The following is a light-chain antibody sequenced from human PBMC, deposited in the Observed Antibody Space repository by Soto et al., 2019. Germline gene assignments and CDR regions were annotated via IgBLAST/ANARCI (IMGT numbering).Light chain of an antibody. CDR2: AAS. J-gene: IGKJ1*01. V-gene: IGKV1-39*01. CDR3: HQSYRTPWP. CDR1: QSIRSH. Sequence: DIQMTQSPSSLSASVGDRVTITCRASQSIRSHLNWYQQKPGKAPKLLIYAASSLQSGVLSRFSSSRSWSDNTLTIMTLQTGVYATDYRHQSYRTPWPFGPGTKGDVK.